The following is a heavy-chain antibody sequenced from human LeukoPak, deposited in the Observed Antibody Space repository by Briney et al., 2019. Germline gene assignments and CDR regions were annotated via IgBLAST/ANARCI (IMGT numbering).Heavy chain of an antibody. J-gene: IGHJ6*03. V-gene: IGHV1-24*01. CDR1: GYTLTELS. CDR2: FDPEDGET. CDR3: ARDGSYYGSGSYFYYMDV. Sequence: GASVKVSCKVSGYTLTELSMHWVRQAPGKGLEWMGGFDPEDGETIYAQKFQGRVTMTEDTSTDTAYMELSSLRSEDTAVYYCARDGSYYGSGSYFYYMDVWGKGTTVTVSS. D-gene: IGHD3-10*01.